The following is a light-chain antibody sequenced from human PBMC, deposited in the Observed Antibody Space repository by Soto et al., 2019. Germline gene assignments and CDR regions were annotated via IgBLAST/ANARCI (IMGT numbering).Light chain of an antibody. V-gene: IGLV2-8*01. CDR2: EVT. CDR1: SRDIGGYDY. J-gene: IGLJ2*01. CDR3: SSYAGSNVV. Sequence: QSVLTQPPSASGSPGRSVTISCTGSSRDIGGYDYVSWYQQHPGKAPKLIIYEVTERPSGVPDRFSGSKSGNTASLTVSGLQAEDEADYFCSSYAGSNVVFGGGTKLTVL.